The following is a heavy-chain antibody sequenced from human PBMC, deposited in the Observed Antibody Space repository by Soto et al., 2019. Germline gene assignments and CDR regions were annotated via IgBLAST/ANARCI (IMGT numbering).Heavy chain of an antibody. J-gene: IGHJ5*02. Sequence: QTVSLPCVISGDSVSSKTSSCNVIMQSPSKGVEWLGRTYFRSNWYNDYTVSVKSRIIINPDTSNNQFSLQLNSVTPEETAVYFCAKGDNLGPKTGYAFDPCGQRIMVTISS. CDR2: TYFRSNWYN. CDR3: AKGDNLGPKTGYAFDP. V-gene: IGHV6-1*01. D-gene: IGHD5-12*01. CDR1: GDSVSSKTSS.